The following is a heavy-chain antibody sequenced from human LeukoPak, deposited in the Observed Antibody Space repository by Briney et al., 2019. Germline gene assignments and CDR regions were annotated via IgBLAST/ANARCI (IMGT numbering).Heavy chain of an antibody. CDR2: IYHSGST. J-gene: IGHJ4*02. CDR1: GGSLSSRNW. Sequence: SETLSLTCAVSGGSLSSRNWWSWVRQPPGKGLEWIGEIYHSGSTSYSPPLKSRVTMSVDKSKNQFSLNLTSVTAADTAVYYCARSDFYTSSPDYWGQGTLVSVSS. D-gene: IGHD6-13*01. CDR3: ARSDFYTSSPDY. V-gene: IGHV4-4*02.